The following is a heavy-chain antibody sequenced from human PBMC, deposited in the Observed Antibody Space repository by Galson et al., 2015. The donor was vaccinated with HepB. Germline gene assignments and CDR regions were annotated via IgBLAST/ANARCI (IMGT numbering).Heavy chain of an antibody. V-gene: IGHV3-20*04. CDR2: INWNGGST. Sequence: SLRLSCAASGFTFDDYGMSWVRQAPGKGLEWVSGINWNGGSTGYADSVKGRFTISRDNAKNSLYLQMNSLRAEDTALYYCARDASGSYSPVGWYFDLWGRGTLVTVSS. CDR1: GFTFDDYG. D-gene: IGHD1-26*01. J-gene: IGHJ2*01. CDR3: ARDASGSYSPVGWYFDL.